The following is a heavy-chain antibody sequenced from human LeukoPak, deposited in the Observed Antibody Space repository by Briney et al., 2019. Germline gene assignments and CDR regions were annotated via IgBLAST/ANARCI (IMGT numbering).Heavy chain of an antibody. D-gene: IGHD3-10*01. CDR1: GGSISSYY. V-gene: IGHV4-59*01. CDR2: IYYSGST. Sequence: NPSETLSLTCTVSGGSISSYYWSWIRQPPGKGLEWIWYIYYSGSTNYNPSLKSRVTISVDTSKNQFSLKLSSVTAADTAVYYCARVCGSGSSPYFDYWGQGTLVTVSS. J-gene: IGHJ4*02. CDR3: ARVCGSGSSPYFDY.